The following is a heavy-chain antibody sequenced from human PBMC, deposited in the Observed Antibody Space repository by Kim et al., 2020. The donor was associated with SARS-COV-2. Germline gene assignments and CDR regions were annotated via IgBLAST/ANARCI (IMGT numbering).Heavy chain of an antibody. CDR1: GFTFGDYA. Sequence: GGSLRLSCAASGFTFGDYAMHWVRQAPGKGLEWVSGISWNSGSIGYADSVKGRFTISRDNAKNSLYLQMNSLRAEDTALYYCANSFELTGGVIAPRLDYWGQGTLVTVSS. J-gene: IGHJ4*02. CDR2: ISWNSGSI. V-gene: IGHV3-9*01. CDR3: ANSFELTGGVIAPRLDY. D-gene: IGHD3-16*02.